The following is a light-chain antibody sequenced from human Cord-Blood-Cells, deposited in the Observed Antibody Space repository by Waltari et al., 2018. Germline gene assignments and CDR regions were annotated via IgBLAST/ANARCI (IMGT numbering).Light chain of an antibody. V-gene: IGKV3-20*01. CDR1: QGVSSSY. Sequence: EIVLTQSPGTLSLSPGERATLSCRASQGVSSSYLAGYQQKPGQAPRLLIYGASSRATGSPDRFSGSGSGTDFTLTISRLEPEDFAVYYCQQYGSSPPYTFGQGTKLEIK. CDR3: QQYGSSPPYT. J-gene: IGKJ2*01. CDR2: GAS.